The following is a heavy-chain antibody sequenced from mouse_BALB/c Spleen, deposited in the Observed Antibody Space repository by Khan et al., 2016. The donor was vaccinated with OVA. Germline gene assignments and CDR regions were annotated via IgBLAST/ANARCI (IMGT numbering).Heavy chain of an antibody. V-gene: IGHV5-12*02. D-gene: IGHD3-3*01. CDR2: ISNGGSST. CDR1: GFTFSDYY. Sequence: EVQLVESGGGLVQPGGSLKLSCATSGFTFSDYYMYWVRQTPEKRLEWVAYISNGGSSTYYPDTVKGRFTISRDNAKNTLYLQMSRLKSEDTAMYYCARHRGYLGAMDYWGQGTSVTVSS. CDR3: ARHRGYLGAMDY. J-gene: IGHJ4*01.